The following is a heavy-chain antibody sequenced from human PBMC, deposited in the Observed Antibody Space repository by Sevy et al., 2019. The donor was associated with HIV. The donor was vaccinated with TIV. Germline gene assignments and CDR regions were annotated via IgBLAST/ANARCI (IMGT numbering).Heavy chain of an antibody. Sequence: GWSLRLSCAASGFTFSSYVMHWVRQAPGKGLEWVAVIWYDGSNKYYADSVKGRFTISRDNSKNTLYLQMNSLRAEDTAVYYCARGVQPYSSSWFDYWGQGTLVTVSS. CDR2: IWYDGSNK. D-gene: IGHD6-13*01. CDR1: GFTFSSYV. CDR3: ARGVQPYSSSWFDY. J-gene: IGHJ4*02. V-gene: IGHV3-33*01.